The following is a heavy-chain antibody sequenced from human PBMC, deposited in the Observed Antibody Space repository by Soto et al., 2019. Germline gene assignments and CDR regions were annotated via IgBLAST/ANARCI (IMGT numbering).Heavy chain of an antibody. CDR2: INPTSGAT. CDR3: VRDSNYDLWSGYTYFDY. Sequence: GASVKVSCKTSGYTFSTYFIHWVRRAPGQGLEWMGVINPTSGATSYSQKFQARVTMTRDTSTGTVDMELSSLTSDDTAVYYCVRDSNYDLWSGYTYFDYWGQGTLVTVSS. CDR1: GYTFSTYF. D-gene: IGHD3-3*01. V-gene: IGHV1-46*03. J-gene: IGHJ4*02.